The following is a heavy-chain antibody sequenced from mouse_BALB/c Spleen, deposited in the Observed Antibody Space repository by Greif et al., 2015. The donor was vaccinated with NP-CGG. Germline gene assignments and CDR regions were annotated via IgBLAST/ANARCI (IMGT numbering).Heavy chain of an antibody. CDR2: IWRGGST. CDR3: AKRGSYNWYFDV. J-gene: IGHJ1*01. CDR1: GFSLTSYG. V-gene: IGHV2-5-1*01. Sequence: QVKLVESGPSLVQPSQSLSITCTVSGFSLTSYGVHWVRQPPGKGLEWLGVIWRGGSTDYNAAFMSRLSITKDNSKSXXFFKMNSLQADDTAIYYCAKRGSYNWYFDVWGAGTTVTVSS. D-gene: IGHD1-1*02.